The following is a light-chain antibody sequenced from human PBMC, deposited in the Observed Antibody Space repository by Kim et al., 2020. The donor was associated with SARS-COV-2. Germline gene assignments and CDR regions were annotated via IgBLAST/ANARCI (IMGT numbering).Light chain of an antibody. V-gene: IGLV2-8*01. J-gene: IGLJ3*02. CDR1: TIDVGAYND. CDR3: SSFAGSDNLGV. CDR2: EVS. Sequence: SVTISRTGTTIDVGAYNDDSWYQQHQGKAPNLMIYEVSKRPSGVPDRFSGSKSGNAASLTVSGLQAEDEAEYDCSSFAGSDNLGVFGGGTQLTVL.